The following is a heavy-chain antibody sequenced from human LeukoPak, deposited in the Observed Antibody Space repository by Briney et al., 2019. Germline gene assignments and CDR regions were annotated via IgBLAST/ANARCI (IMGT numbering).Heavy chain of an antibody. D-gene: IGHD2-15*01. CDR2: ISTSGTIK. J-gene: IGHJ3*02. V-gene: IGHV3-48*03. CDR3: AKEGYCSGGSCYSGAFDI. Sequence: GGSLRLSCAASGFPFSGYEMNWVRQAPGKGLEWVSYISTSGTIKKYADSVKGRFTISRDNSKNTLYLQMNSLRAEDTAVYYCAKEGYCSGGSCYSGAFDIWGQGTMVTVSS. CDR1: GFPFSGYE.